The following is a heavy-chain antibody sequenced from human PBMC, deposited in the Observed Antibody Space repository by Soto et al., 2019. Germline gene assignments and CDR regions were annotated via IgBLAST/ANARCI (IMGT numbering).Heavy chain of an antibody. CDR3: VRGVRLHFDL. CDR2: ISGSGNKT. CDR1: GFTFSTYA. J-gene: IGHJ4*02. V-gene: IGHV3-23*01. Sequence: ALRLSCVFSGFTFSTYAMSCVRQAPGKGLEWVSAISGSGNKTFYADSVKGRFTISRDNSKNTLHLHMSSLRVEDTAVYYCVRGVRLHFDLWGQGTLVTVSS.